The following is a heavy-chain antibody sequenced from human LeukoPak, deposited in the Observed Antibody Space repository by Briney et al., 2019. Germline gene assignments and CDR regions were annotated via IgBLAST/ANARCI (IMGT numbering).Heavy chain of an antibody. D-gene: IGHD3-10*01. V-gene: IGHV4-4*07. CDR2: VYSSGGT. Sequence: PSETLSLTCTVSGGSISTYYWSWIRQPAGKGLEWIGRVYSSGGTDYNPSLKSRVTISVDKSKNQFSLKLRSVTAADTAVYYCARNFDDSGSLGYYWGQGTLVTVSS. J-gene: IGHJ4*02. CDR1: GGSISTYY. CDR3: ARNFDDSGSLGYY.